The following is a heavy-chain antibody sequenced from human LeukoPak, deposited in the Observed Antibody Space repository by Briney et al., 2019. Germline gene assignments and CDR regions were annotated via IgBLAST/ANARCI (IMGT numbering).Heavy chain of an antibody. V-gene: IGHV4-59*08. D-gene: IGHD6-13*01. CDR3: ARHRIDSSSWFLTGSSDDAFDI. J-gene: IGHJ3*02. Sequence: SETLSLTCTVSGGSISSYYWSWIRQPPGKGLEWIGYIYYSGSTNYNPSLKSRVTISVDTPKNQFSLKLSSVTAADTAVYYCARHRIDSSSWFLTGSSDDAFDIWGQGTMVTVSS. CDR1: GGSISSYY. CDR2: IYYSGST.